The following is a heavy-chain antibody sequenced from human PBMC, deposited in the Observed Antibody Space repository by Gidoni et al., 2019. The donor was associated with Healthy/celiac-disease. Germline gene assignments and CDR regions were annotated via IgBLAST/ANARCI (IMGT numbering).Heavy chain of an antibody. CDR3: ARAEHYYYYGMDV. J-gene: IGHJ6*02. Sequence: EVQLVESGGGLVQPGGSLRLSCAASGFTFSSYDMHWVRQATGKGLEWVSAIGTAGDTYYPGSVKGRFTISRENAKNSLYLQMNSLRAGDTAVYYCARAEHYYYYGMDVWGQGTTVTVSS. CDR1: GFTFSSYD. D-gene: IGHD1-1*01. CDR2: IGTAGDT. V-gene: IGHV3-13*01.